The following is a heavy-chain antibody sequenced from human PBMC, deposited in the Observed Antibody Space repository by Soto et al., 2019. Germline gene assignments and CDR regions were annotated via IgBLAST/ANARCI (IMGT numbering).Heavy chain of an antibody. CDR1: GFTFSNYV. Sequence: GGSLRLSCSASGFTFSNYVMHWVRQAPGKGLEYVSAIRSNGGTTYYADSVKGRFTISRDNSKNTLYLQMTSLRAEDTAVYYCAREEGYCSSTSCYEYLDPWGQGTLVTVSS. CDR2: IRSNGGTT. CDR3: AREEGYCSSTSCYEYLDP. V-gene: IGHV3-64D*06. J-gene: IGHJ5*02. D-gene: IGHD2-2*01.